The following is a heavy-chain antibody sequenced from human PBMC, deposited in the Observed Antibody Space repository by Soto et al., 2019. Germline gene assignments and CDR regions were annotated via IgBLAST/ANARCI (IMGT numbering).Heavy chain of an antibody. CDR2: IDPSDSYT. CDR3: ATTPISSGSYTSSWFDP. D-gene: IGHD3-10*01. CDR1: GYSFTSYW. J-gene: IGHJ5*02. V-gene: IGHV5-10-1*01. Sequence: GESLKISCKGSGYSFTSYWISWVRQMPGKGLEWMGRIDPSDSYTNYSPSFQGHVTISADKSISTAYLQWSSLKASDTAMYYCATTPISSGSYTSSWFDPWGQGTLVTVSS.